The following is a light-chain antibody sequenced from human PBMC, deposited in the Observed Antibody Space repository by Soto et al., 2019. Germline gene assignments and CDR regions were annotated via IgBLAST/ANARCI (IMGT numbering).Light chain of an antibody. CDR3: QNYFSTPRT. J-gene: IGKJ1*01. CDR1: QSVNSN. CDR2: GAS. Sequence: RVMTQSPASMYVSPGERATLSCRASQSVNSNFAWYQHRPDQAPRLLIYGASTRATGIPARFSGSGSGTEFTLTISSLQTEDVATYYCQNYFSTPRTFGQGTKVDIK. V-gene: IGKV3-15*01.